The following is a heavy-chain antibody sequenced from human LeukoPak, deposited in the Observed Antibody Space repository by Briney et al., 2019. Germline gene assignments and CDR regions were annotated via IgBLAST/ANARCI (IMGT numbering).Heavy chain of an antibody. Sequence: GASVKVSCKASGYTFTSYDINWVRQAPGQGLEWMGWMNPNSGNTGYAQKFQGRVTMTRNTSISTAYMELSSLRSEDTAMYYCARGWGSGSYLKTGFDYWGQGTLVTVSS. J-gene: IGHJ4*02. V-gene: IGHV1-8*01. CDR3: ARGWGSGSYLKTGFDY. D-gene: IGHD1-26*01. CDR2: MNPNSGNT. CDR1: GYTFTSYD.